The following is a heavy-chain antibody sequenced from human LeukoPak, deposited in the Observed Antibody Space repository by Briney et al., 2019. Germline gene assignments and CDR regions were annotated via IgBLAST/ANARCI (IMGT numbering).Heavy chain of an antibody. Sequence: GASVKVSCKASGGTFSSYAISWVRQAPGQGLEWMGGIIPIFGTANYAQKFQGRVTITADESTSTAYMELSSLRSEDTAVYYCASLGIRGVIEWGQGTLVTVSS. CDR2: IIPIFGTA. D-gene: IGHD3-10*01. V-gene: IGHV1-69*13. CDR1: GGTFSSYA. CDR3: ASLGIRGVIE. J-gene: IGHJ4*02.